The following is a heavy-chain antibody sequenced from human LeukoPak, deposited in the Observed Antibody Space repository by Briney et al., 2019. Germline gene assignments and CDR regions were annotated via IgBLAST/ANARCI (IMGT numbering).Heavy chain of an antibody. CDR3: ATNLATVVTPAYY. Sequence: ASVKVSCKVSGYTLTELSMHWVRQAPGKGLEWMGGFDSEDGETIYAQKFQGRVTMTEDTSTDTAYMDLNSLRSEDTAVYYCATNLATVVTPAYYWGQGTLVTVSS. J-gene: IGHJ4*02. CDR1: GYTLTELS. D-gene: IGHD4-23*01. CDR2: FDSEDGET. V-gene: IGHV1-24*01.